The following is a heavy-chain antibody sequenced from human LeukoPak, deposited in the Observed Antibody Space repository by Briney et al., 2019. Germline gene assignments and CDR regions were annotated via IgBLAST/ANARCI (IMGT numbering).Heavy chain of an antibody. J-gene: IGHJ6*02. D-gene: IGHD4-11*01. CDR1: GFTVSSNY. V-gene: IGHV3-66*01. CDR3: ARDGSNPLYYYYGMDV. CDR2: IYSGGST. Sequence: GRSLRLSCAASGFTVSSNYMGWVRQAPGKGLEWVPVIYSGGSTYYADSVKGRFTISRDNSKNTLYLQMNSLRAEDTAVYYCARDGSNPLYYYYGMDVWGQGTTVTVSS.